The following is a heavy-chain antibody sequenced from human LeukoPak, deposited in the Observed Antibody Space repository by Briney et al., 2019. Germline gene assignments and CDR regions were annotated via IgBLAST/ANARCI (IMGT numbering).Heavy chain of an antibody. V-gene: IGHV1-69*01. J-gene: IGHJ4*02. CDR2: IIPTFGTA. Sequence: SVKVSCKASVGTFSSYAISWVRQAPGQGLEWMGGIIPTFGTANYAQKFQGRVTITADESTSTAYMELSSLRPEDTAVYYCAREADYDFWSGISRAFDYWGQGTLVTVSS. CDR3: AREADYDFWSGISRAFDY. D-gene: IGHD3-3*01. CDR1: VGTFSSYA.